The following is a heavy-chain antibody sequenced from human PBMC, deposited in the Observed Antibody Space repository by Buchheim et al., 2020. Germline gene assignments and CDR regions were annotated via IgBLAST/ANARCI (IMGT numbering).Heavy chain of an antibody. J-gene: IGHJ4*02. CDR2: IRYGGSNK. CDR3: AKETPGIAVAGTAF. Sequence: QVQLLESGGGVVQPGRSLRLSCAASGFTFSSYGMHWVRQAPGKGLEWVAVIRYGGSNKNYADSVKGRFTISRDNSKNTLYLQMNSLRAEDTAVYYCAKETPGIAVAGTAFWGQGTL. D-gene: IGHD6-19*01. V-gene: IGHV3-30*18. CDR1: GFTFSSYG.